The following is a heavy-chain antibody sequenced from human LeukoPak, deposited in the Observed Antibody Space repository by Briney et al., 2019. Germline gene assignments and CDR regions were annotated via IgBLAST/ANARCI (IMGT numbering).Heavy chain of an antibody. J-gene: IGHJ3*02. CDR2: ISSSGSTI. Sequence: GGSLRLSCAASGFTFSSYEMNWVRQAPGKGLEWVSYISSSGSTIYYADSVKGRFTISRDNAKNSLYLQMNSLRAEDTAVYYCARGSTSDRDVFDIWGQGTKVTVSS. V-gene: IGHV3-48*03. CDR1: GFTFSSYE. D-gene: IGHD2-21*02. CDR3: ARGSTSDRDVFDI.